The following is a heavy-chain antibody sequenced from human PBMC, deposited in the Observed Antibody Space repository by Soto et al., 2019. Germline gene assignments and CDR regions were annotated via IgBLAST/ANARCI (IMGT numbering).Heavy chain of an antibody. CDR1: GFSLIPLGFG. D-gene: IGHD4-17*01. CDR3: AHISHDYGSGYFDL. Sequence: SGPTLVNPPHTLTLTCTFSGFSLIPLGFGLGLIRQPPGKALEWLALIYWDDDKRYSPSLKSRLTITKDTSKNQVVLTMTNMDPVDTATYYCAHISHDYGSGYFDLWGRGTLVTVSS. J-gene: IGHJ2*01. CDR2: IYWDDDK. V-gene: IGHV2-5*02.